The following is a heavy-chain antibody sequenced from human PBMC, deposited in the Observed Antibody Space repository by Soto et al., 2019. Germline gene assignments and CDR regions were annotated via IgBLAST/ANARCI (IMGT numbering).Heavy chain of an antibody. CDR2: IGTAGDT. J-gene: IGHJ6*02. V-gene: IGHV3-13*01. D-gene: IGHD2-15*01. Sequence: EVQLVESGGGLVQPGGSLRLSCAASGFSFSSYDIQWVRQAAGKGLEWVSAIGTAGDTHYSGSVKGRFTISRDNAKDFSYLHMNSLRVEDTAVYYCARDPSGWGLDVWGQGTTVTISS. CDR1: GFSFSSYD. CDR3: ARDPSGWGLDV.